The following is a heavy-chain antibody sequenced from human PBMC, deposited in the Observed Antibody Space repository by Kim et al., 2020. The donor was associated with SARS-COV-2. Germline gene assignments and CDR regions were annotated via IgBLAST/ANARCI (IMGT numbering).Heavy chain of an antibody. V-gene: IGHV3-23*01. CDR2: ISGSGGST. J-gene: IGHJ4*02. D-gene: IGHD3-9*01. CDR3: AKDMVGYYDILTGYFPAPFDY. CDR1: GFTFSSYA. Sequence: GGSLRLSCAASGFTFSSYAISWVRQAPGKGLEWVSAISGSGGSTYYADSVKGRFTISRDNSKNTLYLQMNSLRAEDTAVYYCAKDMVGYYDILTGYFPAPFDYWGQGTLVTVSS.